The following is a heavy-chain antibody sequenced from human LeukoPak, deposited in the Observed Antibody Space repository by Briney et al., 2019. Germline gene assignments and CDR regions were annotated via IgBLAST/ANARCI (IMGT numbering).Heavy chain of an antibody. CDR1: GGSIRSSSYY. J-gene: IGHJ5*02. CDR2: IYYSGST. Sequence: SETLSLTCTVSGGSIRSSSYYWGWIRQPPGKGLEWIGSIYYSGSTYYNPSLKSRVTISVDTSKNQFSLRLSSVTAADTAVYYCARSGRRGLLGTTVTSMRWFDPWGQGTLVTVSS. V-gene: IGHV4-39*07. D-gene: IGHD4-17*01. CDR3: ARSGRRGLLGTTVTSMRWFDP.